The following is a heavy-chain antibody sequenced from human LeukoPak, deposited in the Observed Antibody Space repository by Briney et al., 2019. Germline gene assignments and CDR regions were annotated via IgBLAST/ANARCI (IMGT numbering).Heavy chain of an antibody. CDR3: ARGSSTFAY. V-gene: IGHV3-23*01. D-gene: IGHD2-15*01. Sequence: PGGSLRLSCAASGLTFSTFAMTWVRQAPGKGLEWVSTVDVGGGSTYYADSVKGRFTISRDNSKNTLYLQMNSLRADDTAAYYCARGSSTFAYLGQGTLVTVSS. CDR2: VDVGGGST. CDR1: GLTFSTFA. J-gene: IGHJ4*02.